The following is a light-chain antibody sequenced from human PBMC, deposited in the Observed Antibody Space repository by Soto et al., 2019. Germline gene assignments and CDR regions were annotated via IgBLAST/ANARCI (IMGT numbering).Light chain of an antibody. CDR1: SSNIGSNT. Sequence: QAVVTQPPSASGTPGQRVTISCSGSSSNIGSNTVNWYQQLPGTAPKLLIYSNHQRPSGVPGRFSGSRSGTSASLAISGLQSEDEADYYCAAWDDSLNGVLFGGGTKVTVL. V-gene: IGLV1-44*01. CDR2: SNH. CDR3: AAWDDSLNGVL. J-gene: IGLJ2*01.